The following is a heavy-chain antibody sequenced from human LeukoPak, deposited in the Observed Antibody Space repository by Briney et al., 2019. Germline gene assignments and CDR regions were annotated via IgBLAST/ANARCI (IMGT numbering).Heavy chain of an antibody. CDR1: GGTFSSYA. CDR2: IIPIFGTA. J-gene: IGHJ4*02. Sequence: SVKVSCKASGGTFSSYAISWVRQAPGQGLEWMGGIIPIFGTANYAQKFQGRVTITTDESTSTAYMELSSLRSEDTAVYYCARRRIVGATELDYWDQGTLVTVSS. D-gene: IGHD1-26*01. CDR3: ARRRIVGATELDY. V-gene: IGHV1-69*05.